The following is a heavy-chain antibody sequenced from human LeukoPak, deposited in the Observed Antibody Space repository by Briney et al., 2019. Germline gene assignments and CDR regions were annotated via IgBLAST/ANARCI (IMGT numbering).Heavy chain of an antibody. CDR2: ISGSGGST. V-gene: IGHV3-23*01. Sequence: PGGSLRLSCVASGFTFSTYAMSWVRQAPGKGLEWVSVISGSGGSTYYADSVKGRFTISRDNAKNSLYLQTNSLRAEDTAVYYCARGRAPSDYWGQGTLVTVSS. CDR1: GFTFSTYA. J-gene: IGHJ4*02. CDR3: ARGRAPSDY.